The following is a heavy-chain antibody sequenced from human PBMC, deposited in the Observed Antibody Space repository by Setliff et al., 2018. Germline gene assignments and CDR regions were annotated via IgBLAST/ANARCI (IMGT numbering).Heavy chain of an antibody. CDR3: ARTPRGGNSAFDI. D-gene: IGHD2-21*01. Sequence: SETLSLTCAVSGASISSDNWWSWVRQPPGEGLEWIGEIYHTENPNYNPSLKSRVTISLDKFSHQFSLRLTSVTAPDTAVYYCARTPRGGNSAFDIWGQGTMVTVSS. J-gene: IGHJ3*02. V-gene: IGHV4-4*02. CDR1: GASISSDNW. CDR2: IYHTENP.